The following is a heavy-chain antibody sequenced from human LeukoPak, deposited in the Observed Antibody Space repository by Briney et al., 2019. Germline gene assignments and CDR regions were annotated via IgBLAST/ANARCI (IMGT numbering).Heavy chain of an antibody. CDR1: GFTFSSYG. CDR2: IWYNANNK. CDR3: ARVRRYYDFWSGYSSLGMDV. V-gene: IGHV3-33*01. J-gene: IGHJ6*02. Sequence: GGSLRLSCTASGFTFSSYGIHWVRHAPDKGLEWVAFIWYNANNKYVADSAKGRFTVSRDNSKNTLYLQMNSLRAEDTAVYYCARVRRYYDFWSGYSSLGMDVWGQGTTVTVSS. D-gene: IGHD3-3*01.